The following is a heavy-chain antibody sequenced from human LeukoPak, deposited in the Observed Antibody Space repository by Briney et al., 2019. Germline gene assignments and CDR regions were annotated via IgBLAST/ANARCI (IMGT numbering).Heavy chain of an antibody. CDR2: IYDSGST. D-gene: IGHD1-1*01. CDR3: ARSYWNAIDFDY. CDR1: GGSLSSYY. Sequence: SETLSLTCTASGGSLSSYYWSWIRQPPGKGLEWMGYIYDSGSTNYNPPLKSRVTISVDTSKNQFSLKLSSVTAADTAVYYFARSYWNAIDFDYWGQGTLVTVSS. J-gene: IGHJ4*02. V-gene: IGHV4-59*01.